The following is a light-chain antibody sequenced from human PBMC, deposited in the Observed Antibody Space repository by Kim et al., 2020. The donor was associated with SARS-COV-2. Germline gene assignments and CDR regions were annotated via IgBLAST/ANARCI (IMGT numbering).Light chain of an antibody. CDR2: GAS. J-gene: IGKJ4*01. Sequence: SPGERTTLTCRTSQRVSSSYLDWYQQKPGQAPRLLIYGASSRATGIPDRFSGSGSGTDFTLTISRLEPEDFAVYYCQQYGSSPLTFGGGTKVDIK. CDR1: QRVSSSY. CDR3: QQYGSSPLT. V-gene: IGKV3-20*01.